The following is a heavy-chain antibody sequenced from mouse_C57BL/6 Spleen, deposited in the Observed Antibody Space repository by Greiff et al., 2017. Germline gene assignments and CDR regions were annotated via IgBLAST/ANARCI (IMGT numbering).Heavy chain of an antibody. V-gene: IGHV1-64*01. Sequence: QVQLQQPGAELVKPGASVKLSCKASGYTFTSYWMHWVKQRPGQGLEWIGMIHPNSGSTNYNEKFKSKATLTVDKSSSTAYMQLSSLTSEDSAVYYCVGCLPTWVDYWGQGTTLTVSS. CDR2: IHPNSGST. CDR3: VGCLPTWVDY. J-gene: IGHJ2*01. D-gene: IGHD2-1*01. CDR1: GYTFTSYW.